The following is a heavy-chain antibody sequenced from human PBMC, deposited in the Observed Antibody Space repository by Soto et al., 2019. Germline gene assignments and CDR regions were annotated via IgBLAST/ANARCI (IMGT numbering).Heavy chain of an antibody. J-gene: IGHJ5*02. CDR1: GGSISSSSYY. CDR3: ATQEVGGSYVYTFDP. D-gene: IGHD1-26*01. CDR2: IYYSGST. Sequence: QLQLQESGPGLVKPSETLSLTCTVSGGSISSSSYYWGWIRQPPGKGLEWIGSIYYSGSTSYHPSLKCRATISVGTSKNHFSLKLSSVTAADTAVYYCATQEVGGSYVYTFDPWGQGTLVTVSS. V-gene: IGHV4-39*02.